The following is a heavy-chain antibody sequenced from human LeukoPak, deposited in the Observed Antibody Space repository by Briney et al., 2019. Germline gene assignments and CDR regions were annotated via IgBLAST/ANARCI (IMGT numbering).Heavy chain of an antibody. CDR2: IRSKANNYAT. Sequence: GGSLRLSCAASGFTFSGSAMHWVRQASGKGLEWVGRIRSKANNYATAYGASVKGRFTISRDDSKNTAYLQMNSLKTEDTAVYYCTRPYIGGWYWCQGTLVTVSS. D-gene: IGHD6-19*01. J-gene: IGHJ4*02. V-gene: IGHV3-73*01. CDR3: TRPYIGGWY. CDR1: GFTFSGSA.